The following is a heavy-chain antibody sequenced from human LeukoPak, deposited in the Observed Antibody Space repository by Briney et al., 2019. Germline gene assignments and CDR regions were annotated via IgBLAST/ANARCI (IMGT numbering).Heavy chain of an antibody. D-gene: IGHD1-1*01. Sequence: ASETLSLTCAVSGFSISSGYYWDCIRQPPGKGPEWMGNIYHSGSTYYNPSLTSRVTIPVDTSKNQFSLKLTSETAADTALYYCARRPISTGIDYWRQGTLVSVSS. CDR1: GFSISSGYY. V-gene: IGHV4-38-2*01. J-gene: IGHJ4*02. CDR3: ARRPISTGIDY. CDR2: IYHSGST.